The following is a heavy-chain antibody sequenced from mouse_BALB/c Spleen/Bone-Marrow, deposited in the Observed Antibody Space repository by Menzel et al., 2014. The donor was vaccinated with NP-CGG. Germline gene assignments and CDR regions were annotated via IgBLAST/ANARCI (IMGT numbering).Heavy chain of an antibody. CDR1: GYTFTNYW. CDR3: ARYWDAY. Sequence: QVQLQQSRAELAKPGASVKMSCKASGYTFTNYWMHWVKQRPGQGLEWIGYIDPNTYYTRYSQKFKDKATLTADKSSSTAYLQLSSLTSEDSAVYYCARYWDAYWGQGTLVTASA. V-gene: IGHV1-7*01. D-gene: IGHD4-1*01. J-gene: IGHJ3*01. CDR2: IDPNTYYT.